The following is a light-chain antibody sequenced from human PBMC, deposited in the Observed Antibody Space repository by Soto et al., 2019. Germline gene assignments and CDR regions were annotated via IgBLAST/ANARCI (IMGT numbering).Light chain of an antibody. J-gene: IGLJ2*01. V-gene: IGLV2-23*02. CDR3: CSFAGSYAHVI. Sequence: QSALTQPASVSGSPGQSITISCTGTNGDIGSYNLVSWYQQHPGRAPKVMIYEVTQRPSGVSYRFSGSKSGNTASLTISGLQAEDEADYYCCSFAGSYAHVIFGGGTKVTVL. CDR2: EVT. CDR1: NGDIGSYNL.